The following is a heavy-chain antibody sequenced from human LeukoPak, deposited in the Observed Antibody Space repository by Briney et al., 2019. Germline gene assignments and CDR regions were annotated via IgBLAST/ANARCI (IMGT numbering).Heavy chain of an antibody. J-gene: IGHJ4*02. Sequence: PGGSLRLSCATSGFTFSNAWMNWVRQAPGKGLEWVGRIRSNSDGGTIDYAAPVKGRFTISRDDSKNTFFLHMNSLKIEDTAVYYCTTGLHYYFDYWSQGTPVTVSS. D-gene: IGHD4-11*01. V-gene: IGHV3-15*07. CDR1: GFTFSNAW. CDR3: TTGLHYYFDY. CDR2: IRSNSDGGTI.